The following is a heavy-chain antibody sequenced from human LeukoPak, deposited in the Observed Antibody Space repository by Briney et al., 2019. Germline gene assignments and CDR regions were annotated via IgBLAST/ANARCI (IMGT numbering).Heavy chain of an antibody. V-gene: IGHV4-39*07. D-gene: IGHD3-3*01. CDR3: ARKGFITIFGVVIIPTGFDY. CDR2: IYYSGST. Sequence: PSETLSLTCTVSGGSISSSSYYWGWIRQPPGKGLEWIGSIYYSGSTCYNPSLKSRVTISVDTSKNQFSLKLSSVTAADTAVYYCARKGFITIFGVVIIPTGFDYWGQGTLVTVSS. J-gene: IGHJ4*02. CDR1: GGSISSSSYY.